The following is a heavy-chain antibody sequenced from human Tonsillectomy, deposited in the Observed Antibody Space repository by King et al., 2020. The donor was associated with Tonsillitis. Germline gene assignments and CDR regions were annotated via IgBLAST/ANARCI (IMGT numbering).Heavy chain of an antibody. V-gene: IGHV4-59*01. CDR2: IDYSGST. J-gene: IGHJ5*02. CDR1: GGSISRYY. Sequence: VQLQESGPGLVKPSETLSLTCIVSGGSISRYYWSWIRQFPGKGLEWIGYIDYSGSTNYNPSLKSRVTISVDTSKNQFSLKVSSVTAADTAVYYCARDFGDFWSGNWFDPWGQGTLVTVAS. CDR3: ARDFGDFWSGNWFDP. D-gene: IGHD3-3*01.